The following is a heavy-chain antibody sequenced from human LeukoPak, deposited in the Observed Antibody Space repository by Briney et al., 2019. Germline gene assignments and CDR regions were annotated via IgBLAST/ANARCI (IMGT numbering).Heavy chain of an antibody. CDR1: GYTFSAYY. CDR3: ARRRGTTETKWYYMDV. D-gene: IGHD1-1*01. Sequence: GASVKVSCKASGYTFSAYYINWVRQAPGQGLEWMGWINPNTGGTNYAQKFQGRVTMTRDMSISTVYMELSSLRSEDTAVYYCARRRGTTETKWYYMDVWGKGTTVTVSS. V-gene: IGHV1-2*02. CDR2: INPNTGGT. J-gene: IGHJ6*03.